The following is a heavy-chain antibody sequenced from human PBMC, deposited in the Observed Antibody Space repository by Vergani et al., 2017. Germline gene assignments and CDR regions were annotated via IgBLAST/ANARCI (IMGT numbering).Heavy chain of an antibody. CDR3: ARHTTYTDS. Sequence: EVQLVQSGAEVKKPGESLKISCQISGYSFTNYWIGWVRQMPGKGLEWMVIIYPADSDTRYSPSFQGQVTISADKSISTAFLQWDSLKASDTALYYCARHTTYTDSWGQGTLVTVSS. CDR1: GYSFTNYW. J-gene: IGHJ4*02. CDR2: IYPADSDT. D-gene: IGHD1-1*01. V-gene: IGHV5-51*01.